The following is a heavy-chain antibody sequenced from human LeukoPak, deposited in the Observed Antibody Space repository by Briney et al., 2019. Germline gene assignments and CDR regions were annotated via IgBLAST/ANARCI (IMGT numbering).Heavy chain of an antibody. Sequence: PGGSLRLSCAASGFTVSSNNMSWVRQATGKGLEWGSVIYSGGSTYYADSVKGRFTISRDNSKNTLYLQMNSLRAEDTAVYYCASNTDSGGTERQGDYWGQGTLVTVSS. CDR1: GFTVSSNN. CDR3: ASNTDSGGTERQGDY. D-gene: IGHD2-15*01. CDR2: IYSGGST. J-gene: IGHJ4*02. V-gene: IGHV3-53*01.